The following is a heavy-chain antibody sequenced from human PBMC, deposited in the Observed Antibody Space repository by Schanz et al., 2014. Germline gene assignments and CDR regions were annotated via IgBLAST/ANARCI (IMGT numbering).Heavy chain of an antibody. V-gene: IGHV3-74*01. CDR2: ISGDGTTT. CDR3: AMGGYQLHH. D-gene: IGHD1-7*01. Sequence: EVQLVESGGGLVQPGGSLRLSCAASGFTFSVYWMHWVRQPPGKGLVSVSRISGDGTTTSYADSVKGRFTISRDNAENTLYLQMNSLRVEDTAVYYCAMGGYQLHHWGQGTLXTVSS. CDR1: GFTFSVYW. J-gene: IGHJ4*02.